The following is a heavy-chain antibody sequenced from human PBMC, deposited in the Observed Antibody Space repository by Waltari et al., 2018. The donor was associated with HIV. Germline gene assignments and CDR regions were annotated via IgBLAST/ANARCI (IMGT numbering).Heavy chain of an antibody. CDR1: GGSFNSYH. CDR2: IYYTGRT. CDR3: ARGLFGVGSNWFDP. V-gene: IGHV4-59*12. J-gene: IGHJ5*02. D-gene: IGHD3-3*01. Sequence: QVQLQESGPGLVKPSETLSLTCTVSGGSFNSYHWSWIRQPPGKGLAWIGYIYYTGRTNCNPSRKSRVTMSVDTSKNQFSLRLRSVTAADTAVYYCARGLFGVGSNWFDPWGQGILVTVSS.